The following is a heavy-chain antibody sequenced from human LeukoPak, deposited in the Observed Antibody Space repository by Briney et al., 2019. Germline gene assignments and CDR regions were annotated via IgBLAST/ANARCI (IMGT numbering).Heavy chain of an antibody. CDR2: ISSSSSYI. CDR1: GFTFSSYS. Sequence: PGGSLRLSCAASGFTFSSYSMNWVRQAPGKGLEWVSSISSSSSYIYYADSVKGRFTISRDNAKNSLYLQMNSLRAEVTAVYYCARVGINYYGSGSYFDYWGQGTLVTVSS. CDR3: ARVGINYYGSGSYFDY. J-gene: IGHJ4*02. V-gene: IGHV3-21*01. D-gene: IGHD3-10*01.